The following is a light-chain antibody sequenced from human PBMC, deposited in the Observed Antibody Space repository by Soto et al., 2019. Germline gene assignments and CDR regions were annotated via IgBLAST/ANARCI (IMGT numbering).Light chain of an antibody. Sequence: DIQMTQSPSSLSASVGDRVTITCRASQSISSYLNWYQQKPGKAPKLLIYAASSLQSGVPSRFSGSESGTDFTLTISSLHPEDFATYYCQQSYSTPRTFGQGTKVEIK. V-gene: IGKV1-39*01. CDR2: AAS. CDR3: QQSYSTPRT. J-gene: IGKJ1*01. CDR1: QSISSY.